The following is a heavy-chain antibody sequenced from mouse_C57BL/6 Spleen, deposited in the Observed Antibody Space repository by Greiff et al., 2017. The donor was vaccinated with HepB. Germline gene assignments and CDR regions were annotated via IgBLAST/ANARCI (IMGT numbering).Heavy chain of an antibody. CDR2: IDPSDSYT. Sequence: VKLQQPGAELVMPGASVKLSCKASGYTFTSYWMHWVKQRPGQGLEWIGEIDPSDSYTNYNQKFKGKSTLTVDKSSSTAYMQRSSLTSEDSAVCDCARGGNYYFDYWGQGTTVTVSS. CDR3: ARGGNYYFDY. CDR1: GYTFTSYW. V-gene: IGHV1-69*01. D-gene: IGHD2-1*01. J-gene: IGHJ2*01.